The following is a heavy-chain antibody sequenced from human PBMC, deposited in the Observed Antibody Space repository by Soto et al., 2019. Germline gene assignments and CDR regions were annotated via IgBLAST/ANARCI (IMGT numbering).Heavy chain of an antibody. J-gene: IGHJ5*02. D-gene: IGHD1-1*01. V-gene: IGHV4-59*01. CDR2: VHESGST. CDR3: ASGGGTLDTLNWLDP. Sequence: SETLSLTCSVSGDAISNYYRSWIRQTPVRGLEWIGCVHESGSTDYNPSLRGRVIISLHTSKSQFSLSAADTAVYYCASGGGTLDTLNWLDPWGQGAPVTVSS. CDR1: GDAISNYY.